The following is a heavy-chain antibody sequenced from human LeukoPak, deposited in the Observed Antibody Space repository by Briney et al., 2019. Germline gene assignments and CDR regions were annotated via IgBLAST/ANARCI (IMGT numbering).Heavy chain of an antibody. CDR1: GGTFSSYA. Sequence: GSSVKVSCKASGGTFSSYAISWVRQAPGQGLEWMGRIIPIFGIANYAQKFQGRVTITADKSTSTAYMELSSLRSEDTAVYYCARAGHYYDSSGTDASDIWGQGTMVTVSS. J-gene: IGHJ3*02. V-gene: IGHV1-69*04. CDR2: IIPIFGIA. CDR3: ARAGHYYDSSGTDASDI. D-gene: IGHD3-22*01.